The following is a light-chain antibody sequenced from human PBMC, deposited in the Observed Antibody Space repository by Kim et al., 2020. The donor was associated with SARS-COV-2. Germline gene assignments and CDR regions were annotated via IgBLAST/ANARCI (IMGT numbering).Light chain of an antibody. CDR3: QQSNNGPLT. CDR2: GAY. Sequence: EVVVTQSPAILSVSPGERATLSCRASQSVSSNLAWYQLKPGQAPRLLIYGAYTRATGIPARFSGSGSETEFTLTISSLQSEDLAFYYCQQSNNGPLTFGGGTKVDIK. V-gene: IGKV3-15*01. CDR1: QSVSSN. J-gene: IGKJ4*02.